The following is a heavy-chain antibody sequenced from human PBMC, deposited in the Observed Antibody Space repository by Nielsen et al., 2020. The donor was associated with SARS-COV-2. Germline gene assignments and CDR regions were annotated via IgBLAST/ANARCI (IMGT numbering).Heavy chain of an antibody. CDR3: ARGDSSGYYTPRL. Sequence: SVKVSCKASGGTFSSYAISWVRQAPGQGLEWMGGIIPIFGTANYAQKLQGRVTMTTDTSTSTAYMELRSLRSDDTAVYYCARGDSSGYYTPRLWGQGTLVTVSS. J-gene: IGHJ4*02. CDR2: IIPIFGTA. V-gene: IGHV1-69*05. CDR1: GGTFSSYA. D-gene: IGHD3-22*01.